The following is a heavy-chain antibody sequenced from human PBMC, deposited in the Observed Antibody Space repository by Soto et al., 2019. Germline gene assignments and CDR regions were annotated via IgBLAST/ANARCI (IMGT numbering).Heavy chain of an antibody. Sequence: QITLKESGPTLVKPTQTLTLTCTFSGFSLSTSGVGVGWIRQPPGKALEWLALIYWDDDKRYSPSLKSRLTITKDTSKIQVVLTMTNMDPVDTATYYCTRTPYYYYGMDVWGQGTTVTVSS. CDR3: TRTPYYYYGMDV. CDR1: GFSLSTSGVG. CDR2: IYWDDDK. J-gene: IGHJ6*02. V-gene: IGHV2-5*02.